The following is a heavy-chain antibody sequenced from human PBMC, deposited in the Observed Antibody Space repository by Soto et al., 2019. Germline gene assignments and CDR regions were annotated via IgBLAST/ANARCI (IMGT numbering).Heavy chain of an antibody. V-gene: IGHV5-51*01. CDR1: GNSFNNW. D-gene: IGHD3-10*01. CDR3: AGGGVRGVITRTRDYYGMDV. J-gene: IGHJ6*02. CDR2: IYPGDSDT. Sequence: GESLKISCKGLGNSFNNWIGWVRQMPGKGLEWVGNIYPGDSDTRYSPSFQGQVTISADKSISTAYLQWSSLKPSDSAMYYCAGGGVRGVITRTRDYYGMDVWGQGTTVTVSS.